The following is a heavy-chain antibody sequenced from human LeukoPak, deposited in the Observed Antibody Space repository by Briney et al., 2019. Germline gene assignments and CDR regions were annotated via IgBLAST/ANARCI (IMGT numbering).Heavy chain of an antibody. CDR3: AKVAGYSSSWYFDY. D-gene: IGHD6-13*01. CDR2: ISSSGGST. J-gene: IGHJ4*02. CDR1: GFTFSNYA. V-gene: IGHV3-23*01. Sequence: PGGSLRLSCAASGFTFSNYAMNWVRQAPGKGLEWVSAISSSGGSTYYADSVKGRFTISRDNSKDTLFLQMNSLRADDTAVYYCAKVAGYSSSWYFDYWGQGTLVTVSS.